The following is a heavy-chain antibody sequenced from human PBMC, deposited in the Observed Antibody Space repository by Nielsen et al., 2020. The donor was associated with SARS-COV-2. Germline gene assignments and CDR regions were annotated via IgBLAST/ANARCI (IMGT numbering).Heavy chain of an antibody. CDR3: ARHSYYYDSPAFDY. Sequence: GGSLRLSCAASGFTFSNYGIHWVRQAPGKGLEWVAVISYDGSNEYYSDSVKGRFTISRDNSKDTLYLQMNSLRADDTAVYYCARHSYYYDSPAFDYWGQGTLVTVSS. V-gene: IGHV3-30*03. CDR1: GFTFSNYG. D-gene: IGHD3-22*01. CDR2: ISYDGSNE. J-gene: IGHJ4*02.